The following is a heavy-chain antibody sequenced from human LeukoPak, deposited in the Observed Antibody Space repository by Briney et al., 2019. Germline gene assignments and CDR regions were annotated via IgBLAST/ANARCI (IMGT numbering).Heavy chain of an antibody. J-gene: IGHJ4*02. CDR3: AKGGSGSYYPGTIDY. Sequence: PGGSLRLSCAASGFTFHDYAMHWVRQAPGKGLEWVSGISWNSGSIDYADSVKGRFTISRDNDKNSLYLQMNSLKAEDTALYYCAKGGSGSYYPGTIDYWGQGTLVTVSS. D-gene: IGHD1-26*01. V-gene: IGHV3-9*01. CDR2: ISWNSGSI. CDR1: GFTFHDYA.